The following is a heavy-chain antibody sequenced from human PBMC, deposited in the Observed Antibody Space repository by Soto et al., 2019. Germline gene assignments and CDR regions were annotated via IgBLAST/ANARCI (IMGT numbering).Heavy chain of an antibody. CDR2: IIPIFGTA. D-gene: IGHD3-3*01. CDR3: ARGFGVVIISYYYYGMDV. CDR1: GGTFSSYA. J-gene: IGHJ6*02. V-gene: IGHV1-69*01. Sequence: QVQLVQSGAEVQKPGSSVKVSCKASGGTFSSYAISWVRQAPGQGLEWMGGIIPIFGTANYAQKFQGRVTITADESTSTAYMELSSLRSEDTAVYYCARGFGVVIISYYYYGMDVWGQGTTVTVSS.